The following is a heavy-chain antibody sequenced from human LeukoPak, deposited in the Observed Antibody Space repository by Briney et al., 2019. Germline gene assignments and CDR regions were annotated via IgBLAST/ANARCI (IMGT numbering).Heavy chain of an antibody. CDR1: GGSISSYY. J-gene: IGHJ4*02. CDR3: ARGKDMTTVVIDY. V-gene: IGHV4-59*01. Sequence: TSETLSLTCTVSGGSISSYYWSWIRQPPGKGLEWIGYIYYSGSTNYNPSLKSRVTISVDTSKNQFSLKLSSVTAADTAVYYCARGKDMTTVVIDYWGQGTLVTVSS. D-gene: IGHD4-23*01. CDR2: IYYSGST.